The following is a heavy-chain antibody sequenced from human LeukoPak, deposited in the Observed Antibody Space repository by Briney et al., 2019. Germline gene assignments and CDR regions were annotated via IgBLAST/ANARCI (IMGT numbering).Heavy chain of an antibody. CDR1: GFTFRSYA. CDR2: ISSNGGST. D-gene: IGHD3-22*01. V-gene: IGHV3-64D*09. J-gene: IGHJ4*02. Sequence: HPGGSLRLSCSASGFTFRSYAMHWVRQAPGKGLEYVSAISSNGGSTYYADSVKGRFTISRDNSKNTLYLQMSSLRAEDTAVYYCVNGALSSGFGYDSSGYYTTNFDYWGQGTLVTVSS. CDR3: VNGALSSGFGYDSSGYYTTNFDY.